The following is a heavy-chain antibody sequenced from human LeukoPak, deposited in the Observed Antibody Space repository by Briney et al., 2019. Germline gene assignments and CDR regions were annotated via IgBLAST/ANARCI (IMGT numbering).Heavy chain of an antibody. J-gene: IGHJ4*02. CDR1: GFTFSSYA. CDR3: ARDPGFFDY. V-gene: IGHV3-48*02. Sequence: GGSLRLSCAASGFTFSSYAMSWVRQAPGKGLEWVSYISASSVTIYDADSVKGRFTIFRDNAKNSLYLHMSSLRDEDTAVYYCARDPGFFDYWGQGTLVTVSS. CDR2: ISASSVTI. D-gene: IGHD7-27*01.